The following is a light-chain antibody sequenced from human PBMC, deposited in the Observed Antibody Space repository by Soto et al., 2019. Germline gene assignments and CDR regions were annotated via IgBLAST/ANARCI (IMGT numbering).Light chain of an antibody. CDR3: GTWDTSLTVVV. CDR2: DNS. Sequence: QAVLTQPPSVSAAPGQTVTISCSGSTSNIGNNYVSWYHHVPGTAPKLLIYDNSKRPSGIPDRFSGSNSGTSATLAITGLQTGDEADYYCGTWDTSLTVVVFGGGTQLTVL. CDR1: TSNIGNNY. V-gene: IGLV1-51*01. J-gene: IGLJ2*01.